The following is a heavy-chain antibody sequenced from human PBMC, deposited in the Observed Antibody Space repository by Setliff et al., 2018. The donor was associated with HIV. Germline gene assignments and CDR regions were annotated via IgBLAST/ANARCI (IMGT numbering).Heavy chain of an antibody. V-gene: IGHV1-2*02. CDR1: GYTFSAYY. CDR2: INPNSGAT. D-gene: IGHD1-26*01. J-gene: IGHJ5*02. CDR3: ALASIVSTARWNH. Sequence: ASVKVSCKVSGYTFSAYYLHWVRRASGQGLEWMGWINPNSGATKYAQNFQGRVTMTRDTSISTAYMDLSSLTSDDTAVYYCALASIVSTARWNHWGRGTLVTVSS.